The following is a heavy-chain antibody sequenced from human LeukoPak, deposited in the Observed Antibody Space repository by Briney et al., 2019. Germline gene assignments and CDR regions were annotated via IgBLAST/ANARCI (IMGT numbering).Heavy chain of an antibody. J-gene: IGHJ4*02. CDR3: ARDYGYRFYY. CDR2: INPNRGGT. CDR1: GYRYTGYY. V-gene: IGHV1-2*02. Sequence: ASVKVSCKGSGYRYTGYYMHWVRQAPGHGLEWMGWINPNRGGTNYAQKLHGRVTMTRDTSISTANVELSRLRSDDTSVYYCARDYGYRFYYWGQGTLVSVSS. D-gene: IGHD5-12*01.